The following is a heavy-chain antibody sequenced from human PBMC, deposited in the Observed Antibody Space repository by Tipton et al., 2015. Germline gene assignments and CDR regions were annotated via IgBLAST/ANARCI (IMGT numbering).Heavy chain of an antibody. J-gene: IGHJ4*02. CDR1: GFTVSSTY. Sequence: PLRLSCAASGFTVSSTYMSWVRQAPGKGLEWVAAVGGSGRYTYYADSVKGRFTISRDNSKNTLYLQMNSLRPEDTAIYYCAKQFLDADWGQGTLVTVSS. CDR2: VGGSGRYT. V-gene: IGHV3-23*01. CDR3: AKQFLDAD. D-gene: IGHD1-1*01.